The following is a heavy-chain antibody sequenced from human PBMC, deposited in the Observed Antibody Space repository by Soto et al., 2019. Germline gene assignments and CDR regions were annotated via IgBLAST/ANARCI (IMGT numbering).Heavy chain of an antibody. CDR3: ARGPSYPTRYYYYYIDV. Sequence: GGSRRLSCAASGFTFSDYYMSWIRQAPGKGLEWVSYISSSGSTIYYADSVKGRFTISRDNAKNSLYLQMNSLRAEDTPVYYCARGPSYPTRYYYYYIDVWCKATTVTVS. V-gene: IGHV3-11*01. CDR2: ISSSGSTI. D-gene: IGHD3-10*01. J-gene: IGHJ6*03. CDR1: GFTFSDYY.